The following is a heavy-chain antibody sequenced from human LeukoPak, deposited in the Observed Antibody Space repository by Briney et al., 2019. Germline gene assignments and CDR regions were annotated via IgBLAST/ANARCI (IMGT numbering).Heavy chain of an antibody. J-gene: IGHJ6*03. Sequence: GGSLRLSCAASGFTFNSYAMSWVRQAPGKGLEWVSAISGSGDRTFYADSVKGRLTISRDNSKNTLYLQLNTVRAEDTALYYCARGGTNYYYMDVWGSGTTVTASS. V-gene: IGHV3-23*01. CDR1: GFTFNSYA. CDR3: ARGGTNYYYMDV. D-gene: IGHD3-10*01. CDR2: ISGSGDRT.